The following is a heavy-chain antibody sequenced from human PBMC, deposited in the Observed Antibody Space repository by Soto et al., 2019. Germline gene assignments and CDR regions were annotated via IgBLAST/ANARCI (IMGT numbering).Heavy chain of an antibody. J-gene: IGHJ5*02. Sequence: QVQLVQSGAEVKKPGSSVKVSCKASGGTFSSYAISWVRQAPGQGLEWMGGIIPIFGTANYAQKFQGRVTIAADESTSTDYMELSSLRTEDTAVYYCAREREGDIAAAGWFDPWGQGTLVTVSS. CDR3: AREREGDIAAAGWFDP. D-gene: IGHD6-13*01. CDR1: GGTFSSYA. V-gene: IGHV1-69*01. CDR2: IIPIFGTA.